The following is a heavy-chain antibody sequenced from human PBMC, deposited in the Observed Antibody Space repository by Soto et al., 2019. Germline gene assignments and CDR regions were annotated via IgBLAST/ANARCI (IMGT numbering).Heavy chain of an antibody. CDR2: IFPNGNT. V-gene: IGHV4-4*07. D-gene: IGHD3-22*01. CDR1: RGYVNTFH. CDR3: ASSPSPHNYYDSSGYWGN. J-gene: IGHJ4*02. Sequence: SETLSLTCTVSRGYVNTFHWSWVRQPAGKGLEWIGRIFPNGNTDYSPSLKSRVTISVDTSKNQFSLKLSSVTAADTAVYYCASSPSPHNYYDSSGYWGNWGQGTLVTVSS.